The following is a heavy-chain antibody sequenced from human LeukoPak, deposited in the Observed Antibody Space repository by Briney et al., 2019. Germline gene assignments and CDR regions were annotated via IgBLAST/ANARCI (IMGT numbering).Heavy chain of an antibody. J-gene: IGHJ6*03. CDR1: GYTFTSYD. CDR3: ARFDLQNYYMGV. D-gene: IGHD3-9*01. CDR2: MNPNSGNT. Sequence: ASVKVSCKASGYTFTSYDINWVRQATGQGLEWMGWMNPNSGNTGYAQKFQGRVTMTRNTSISTAYMELSSLRSEDTAVYYCARFDLQNYYMGVWGKGTTVTVSS. V-gene: IGHV1-8*01.